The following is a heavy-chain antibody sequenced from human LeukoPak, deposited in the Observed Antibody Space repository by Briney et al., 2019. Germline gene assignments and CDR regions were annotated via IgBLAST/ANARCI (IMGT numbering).Heavy chain of an antibody. D-gene: IGHD6-13*01. V-gene: IGHV3-53*01. CDR1: GFTVSSNY. J-gene: IGHJ4*02. CDR3: ARGGYSSSWYHFDY. CDR2: IYSGGTT. Sequence: GGSLRLSCAASGFTVSSNYMSWVRQAPGKGLEWVSVIYSGGTTNYADSVKGRFTISRDNSKNTLFLQMNCLRAEDTAVYYCARGGYSSSWYHFDYWGQGTLVTVSS.